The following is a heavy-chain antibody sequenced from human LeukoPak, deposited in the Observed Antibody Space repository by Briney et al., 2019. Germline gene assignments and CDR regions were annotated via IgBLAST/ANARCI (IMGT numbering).Heavy chain of an antibody. Sequence: ASVKVSCKASGYTFTGYFIHWVRQAPGQGLEWMGWINPNTGGTNYAQKFQGRVTMTRDTSISTAYMELSRLRSDDPAVYYCARSQYELSYFDYWGQGTLVTVSS. D-gene: IGHD1-26*01. CDR3: ARSQYELSYFDY. CDR2: INPNTGGT. V-gene: IGHV1-2*02. J-gene: IGHJ4*02. CDR1: GYTFTGYF.